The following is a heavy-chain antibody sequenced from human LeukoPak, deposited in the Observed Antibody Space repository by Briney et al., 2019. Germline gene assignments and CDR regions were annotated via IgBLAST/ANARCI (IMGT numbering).Heavy chain of an antibody. D-gene: IGHD6-19*01. Sequence: PGRSLRLSCAASGFTFSSYAMHGVRPAPGKGLEWVAVISYDGSNNYYADSVKGRFTISRQNSKNTLYLQMNSLRAEDTAVYYCARSPRGNSSGWYNWFDPWGQGTLVTASS. CDR1: GFTFSSYA. V-gene: IGHV3-30-3*01. J-gene: IGHJ5*02. CDR2: ISYDGSNN. CDR3: ARSPRGNSSGWYNWFDP.